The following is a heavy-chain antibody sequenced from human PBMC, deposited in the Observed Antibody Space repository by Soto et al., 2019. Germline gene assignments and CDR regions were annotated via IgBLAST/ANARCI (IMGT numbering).Heavy chain of an antibody. CDR1: GYSFTSYW. CDR2: IYPGDSDT. Sequence: PGESLKISCKGSGYSFTSYWRGWVRQMAGKGLEWMGIIYPGDSDTRYSPSFQGQVTISADKSISTAYLQWSSLQASHTAMYSCAKGMARNAVGYWGPGTLLTISS. CDR3: AKGMARNAVGY. V-gene: IGHV5-51*01. D-gene: IGHD6-19*01. J-gene: IGHJ4*02.